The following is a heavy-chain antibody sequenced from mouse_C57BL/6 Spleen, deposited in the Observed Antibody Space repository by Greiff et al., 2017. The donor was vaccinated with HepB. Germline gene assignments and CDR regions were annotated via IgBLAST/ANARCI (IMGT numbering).Heavy chain of an antibody. Sequence: EVQLQQSGPELVKPGASVKIPCKASGYTFTEYNMDWVKQSHGKSLEWIGDINPNNGGTIYNQKFKGKATLTVDKSSSTAYMELRSLTSEDTAVYYCARSEGYDWFAYWGQGTLVTVSA. CDR3: ARSEGYDWFAY. CDR2: INPNNGGT. J-gene: IGHJ3*01. CDR1: GYTFTEYN. V-gene: IGHV1-18*01. D-gene: IGHD2-2*01.